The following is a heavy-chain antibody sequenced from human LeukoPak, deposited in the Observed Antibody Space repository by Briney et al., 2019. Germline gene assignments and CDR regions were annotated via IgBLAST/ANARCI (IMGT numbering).Heavy chain of an antibody. CDR3: ARDFGYSSSTYFDY. J-gene: IGHJ4*02. CDR1: GGTFSSYA. D-gene: IGHD6-6*01. Sequence: SVKVSCKASGGTFSSYAISWVRQAPGQGHEWMGGIIPIFGTANYAQKFQGRVTITADESTSTAYMELSSLRSEDTAVYYCARDFGYSSSTYFDYWGQGTLVTVSS. V-gene: IGHV1-69*01. CDR2: IIPIFGTA.